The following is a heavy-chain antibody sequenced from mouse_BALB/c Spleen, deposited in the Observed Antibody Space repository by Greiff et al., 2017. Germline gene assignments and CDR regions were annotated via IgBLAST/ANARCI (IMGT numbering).Heavy chain of an antibody. D-gene: IGHD2-4*01. Sequence: EVHLVESGGDLVKPGGSLKLSCAASGFTFSSYGMSWVRQTPDKRLEWVATISSGGSYTYYPDSVKGRFTFTGDNAKNTLYLQMSSRNAEDTAMYYCTRHDVITTGGYAMDYWGQGTSVTVSS. J-gene: IGHJ4*01. CDR3: TRHDVITTGGYAMDY. CDR2: ISSGGSYT. CDR1: GFTFSSYG. V-gene: IGHV5-6*01.